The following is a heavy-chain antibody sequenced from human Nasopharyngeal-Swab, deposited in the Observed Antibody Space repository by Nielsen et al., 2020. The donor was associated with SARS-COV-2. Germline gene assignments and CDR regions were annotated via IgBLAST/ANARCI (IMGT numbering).Heavy chain of an antibody. CDR3: ARDLVLGSGSNGH. D-gene: IGHD3-10*01. CDR1: GFTFSSYT. Sequence: GESLKISCAASGFTFSSYTMNWVRQAPGKGLVWVSRINGDGSDTGYADFVKGRFTVSRDNAENTLYLQMNSLRVEDTAVYYCARDLVLGSGSNGHWGQGTLVTVSS. CDR2: INGDGSDT. J-gene: IGHJ4*02. V-gene: IGHV3-74*01.